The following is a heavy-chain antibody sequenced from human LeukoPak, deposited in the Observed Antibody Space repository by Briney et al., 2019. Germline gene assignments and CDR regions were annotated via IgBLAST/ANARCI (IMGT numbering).Heavy chain of an antibody. V-gene: IGHV3-30-3*01. J-gene: IGHJ6*02. CDR1: GFTFSSYA. Sequence: TGGSLRLSCAASGFTFSSYAMHWVRQAPGKGLEWVAVISYDGSNKYYADSVKGRFTISRDNSKNTLYLQMNSLRAEDTAVYYCARERCSGGSCIGMDVWGQGTTVTVSS. CDR3: ARERCSGGSCIGMDV. D-gene: IGHD2-15*01. CDR2: ISYDGSNK.